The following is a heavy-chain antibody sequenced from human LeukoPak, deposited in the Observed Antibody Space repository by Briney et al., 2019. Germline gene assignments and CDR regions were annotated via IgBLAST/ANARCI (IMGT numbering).Heavy chain of an antibody. D-gene: IGHD5-18*01. CDR2: IGTAGDT. Sequence: GGSLRLSCAASGFTFSRYDMHWVRQSTGKGLEWVSGIGTAGDTFYLGSVKGRFTISRENAKNSLYLQMNSLGVGDTAVYYCAREARGYSYGVGGWDYYYYMDVWGKGTTVTVSS. CDR3: AREARGYSYGVGGWDYYYYMDV. V-gene: IGHV3-13*01. CDR1: GFTFSRYD. J-gene: IGHJ6*03.